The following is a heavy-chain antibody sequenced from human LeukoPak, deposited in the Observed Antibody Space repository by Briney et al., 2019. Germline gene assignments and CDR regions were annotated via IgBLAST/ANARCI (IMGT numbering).Heavy chain of an antibody. D-gene: IGHD2-21*01. CDR2: ISYDGSNK. CDR1: GFTFSSYG. J-gene: IGHJ6*02. V-gene: IGHV3-30*18. Sequence: PGGSLRLSCAASGFTFSSYGMHWVRQAPGKGLEWVAVISYDGSNKYYADSVKGRFTISRDNSKNTLYLQMNSLRAEDTAVYYCAKDLHSLYGMDVWGQGTTVTVSS. CDR3: AKDLHSLYGMDV.